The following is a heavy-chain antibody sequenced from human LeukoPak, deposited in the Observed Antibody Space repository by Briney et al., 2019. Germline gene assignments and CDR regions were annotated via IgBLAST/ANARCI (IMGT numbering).Heavy chain of an antibody. CDR1: DGSINNYY. CDR3: ARDAQNWFDP. J-gene: IGHJ5*02. CDR2: IHYSGST. V-gene: IGHV4-59*01. Sequence: SETLSLTCTVSDGSINNYYWTWIRQPPGKGLEWIGCIHYSGSTNYNPSLKSRVTISVDTSKNQFSLKLSSVTAADTAVYYCARDAQNWFDPWGQGTLVTVSS.